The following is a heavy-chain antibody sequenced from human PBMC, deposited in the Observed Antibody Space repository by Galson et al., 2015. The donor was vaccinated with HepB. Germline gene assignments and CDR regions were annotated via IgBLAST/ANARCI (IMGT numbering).Heavy chain of an antibody. CDR2: ISAHNANT. CDR3: ARDGGITGTTYLRYGMDV. Sequence: SVKVSCKASGYIFTTYGINWVRQAPGQGLEWMGWISAHNANTKYAHKLQGRVTMTTDTSTSTAYMELRSLRSDDTAVYYCARDGGITGTTYLRYGMDVWGQGTTVTVSS. J-gene: IGHJ6*02. D-gene: IGHD1-7*01. V-gene: IGHV1-18*04. CDR1: GYIFTTYG.